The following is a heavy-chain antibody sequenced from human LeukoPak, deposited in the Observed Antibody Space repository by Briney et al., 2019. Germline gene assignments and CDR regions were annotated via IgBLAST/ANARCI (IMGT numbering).Heavy chain of an antibody. V-gene: IGHV1-2*02. CDR2: INPNSGGT. CDR3: ARDSSCYYHNDY. Sequence: ASVKVSCKASGYTFTGYYMHWVRQAPGQGLEWMGWINPNSGGTNYAQKFQGRVTMTRDTSISTAYMELSRLRSDDTAVYYCARDSSCYYHNDYWGQGTLVTVSS. D-gene: IGHD3-22*01. CDR1: GYTFTGYY. J-gene: IGHJ4*02.